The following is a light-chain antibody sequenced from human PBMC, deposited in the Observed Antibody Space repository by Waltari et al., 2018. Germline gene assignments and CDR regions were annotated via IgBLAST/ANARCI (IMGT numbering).Light chain of an antibody. Sequence: SCRASKSVTNYVAWYQQKPGQAPRLLIYDTSNRATGIPARFSGSGFGTDFTLTISSLEPEDFAVYYCQQRRDWPLTFGGGTKVEIK. CDR3: QQRRDWPLT. V-gene: IGKV3-11*01. J-gene: IGKJ4*01. CDR2: DTS. CDR1: KSVTNY.